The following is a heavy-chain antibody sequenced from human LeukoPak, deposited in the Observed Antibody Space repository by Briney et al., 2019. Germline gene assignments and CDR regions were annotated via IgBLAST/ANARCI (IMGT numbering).Heavy chain of an antibody. D-gene: IGHD5-12*01. CDR2: IYYSGST. Sequence: GGSLRLSCAASGFIVSGNYISWVRQAPGKGLEWVSVIYYSGSTYYADSVRGRFTISTDNFKNTLYLQMNSLRAEDTGVYYCARGTIDYSGYDYWGQGTLVTVSS. J-gene: IGHJ4*02. CDR1: GFIVSGNY. V-gene: IGHV3-66*01. CDR3: ARGTIDYSGYDY.